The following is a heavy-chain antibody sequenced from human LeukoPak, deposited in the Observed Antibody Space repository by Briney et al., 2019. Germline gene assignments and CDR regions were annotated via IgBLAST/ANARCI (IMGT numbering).Heavy chain of an antibody. CDR3: AKGGYIGYNGLFDM. J-gene: IGHJ3*02. CDR2: ISSGGTET. V-gene: IGHV3-23*01. Sequence: PGGSLRLSCVGSGFTFSPYIVSWVRQARGKGLQWVSGISSGGTETYYADSVRGRFTISRDDSRNMVYLQMNSLRAEDTATYYCAKGGYIGYNGLFDMWGQGTMVTVAS. CDR1: GFTFSPYI. D-gene: IGHD1-1*01.